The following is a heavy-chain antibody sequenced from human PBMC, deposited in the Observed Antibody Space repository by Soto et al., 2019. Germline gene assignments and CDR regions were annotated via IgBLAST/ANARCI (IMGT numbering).Heavy chain of an antibody. Sequence: ASVKVSCKASGYTFKNYGINWVRQAPGRGLEWVAWISAYNGDTSYAQHFQGRVTVTTETLTNTAYTELRSLRPDDTAVYFCVLGGLETGYYRDMDYWGQGTLVTVSS. CDR1: GYTFKNYG. D-gene: IGHD3-9*01. V-gene: IGHV1-18*04. CDR2: ISAYNGDT. J-gene: IGHJ4*02. CDR3: VLGGLETGYYRDMDY.